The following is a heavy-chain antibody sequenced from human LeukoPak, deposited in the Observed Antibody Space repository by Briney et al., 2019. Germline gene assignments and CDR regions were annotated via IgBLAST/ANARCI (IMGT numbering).Heavy chain of an antibody. Sequence: AGGSLRLSCAASGFTFSNYWMNWVRQAPGKGLEGVANIKEDGSEKIYVDSVKGRFTISRDNSKNSLYLQINNPRAEDTAVYYCTRNRGTDYWGQGTLVTVSS. CDR3: TRNRGTDY. D-gene: IGHD1-1*01. V-gene: IGHV3-7*01. CDR1: GFTFSNYW. CDR2: IKEDGSEK. J-gene: IGHJ4*02.